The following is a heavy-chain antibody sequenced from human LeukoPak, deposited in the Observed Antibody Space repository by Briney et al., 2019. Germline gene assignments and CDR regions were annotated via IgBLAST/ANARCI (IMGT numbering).Heavy chain of an antibody. CDR2: ISYDGSNK. CDR1: GFTFSSYA. CDR3: ARGHFYSIY. V-gene: IGHV3-30-3*01. Sequence: GGSLRLSCAASGFTFSSYAMHWVRQAPGKGLEWVAVISYDGSNKFYAGSVMGRFSISRDNSKNSLDLQLSNLRAEDTAVYFCARGHFYSIYWGLGTLVTVSS. J-gene: IGHJ4*02. D-gene: IGHD2-15*01.